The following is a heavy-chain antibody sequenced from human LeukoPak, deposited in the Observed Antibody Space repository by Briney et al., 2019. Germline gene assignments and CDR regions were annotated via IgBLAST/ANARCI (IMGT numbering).Heavy chain of an antibody. CDR1: GGSISSGDYY. D-gene: IGHD3-22*01. CDR3: ARDYYYYDSSGYYSTYYYGMDV. Sequence: PSETLSLTCTVSGGSISSGDYYRSWIRQPPGKGLEWIGYIYYSGSTYYNPSLKSRVTISVDTSKNQFSLKLSSVTAADTAVYYCARDYYYYDSSGYYSTYYYGMDVWGQGTTVTVSS. CDR2: IYYSGST. V-gene: IGHV4-30-4*01. J-gene: IGHJ6*02.